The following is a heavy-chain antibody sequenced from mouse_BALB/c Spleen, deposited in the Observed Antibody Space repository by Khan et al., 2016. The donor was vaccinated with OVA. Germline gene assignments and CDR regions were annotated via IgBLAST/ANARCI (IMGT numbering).Heavy chain of an antibody. CDR2: ISSGSSTI. D-gene: IGHD1-1*02. CDR3: AREGWGY. CDR1: GLTFSSFG. J-gene: IGHJ2*01. V-gene: IGHV5-17*02. Sequence: EVQVVESGGGLVQPGGSRKLSCAASGLTFSSFGMHWVRQAPEKGLEWVAYISSGSSTIYYAATVKGRFTISRDNPKNTLFLQMTSRRSEDTAMXYCAREGWGYWGQESTLPVSS.